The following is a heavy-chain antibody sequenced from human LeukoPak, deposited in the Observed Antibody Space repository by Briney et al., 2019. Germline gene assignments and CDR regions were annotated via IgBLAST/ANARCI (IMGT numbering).Heavy chain of an antibody. CDR2: ISYDGSNK. Sequence: PGGSLRLSCVASGIKFSSYGMTWVRQAPGKGLEWVAVISYDGSNKYYADSVKGRFTISRDNSKNTVYLQMNSLRAEDTAVYYCANHLGSGWSFDYWGQGTLVSVSS. J-gene: IGHJ4*02. V-gene: IGHV3-30*18. D-gene: IGHD6-19*01. CDR3: ANHLGSGWSFDY. CDR1: GIKFSSYG.